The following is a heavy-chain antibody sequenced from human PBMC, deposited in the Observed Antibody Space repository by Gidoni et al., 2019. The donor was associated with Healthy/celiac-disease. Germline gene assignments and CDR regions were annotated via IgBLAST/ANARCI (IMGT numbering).Heavy chain of an antibody. V-gene: IGHV4-39*01. Sequence: QLQLQESGPGLVQPSETLSLTCTVSVASISNSNYYWGWVRQPPGKGLEWIGSIYYSGSTDYNPSLKSRVTISVDTSKNQFSLKMSSVTAADTAVYYCARRDYGDYLGYWGQGTLVTVSS. J-gene: IGHJ4*02. CDR2: IYYSGST. CDR1: VASISNSNYY. D-gene: IGHD4-17*01. CDR3: ARRDYGDYLGY.